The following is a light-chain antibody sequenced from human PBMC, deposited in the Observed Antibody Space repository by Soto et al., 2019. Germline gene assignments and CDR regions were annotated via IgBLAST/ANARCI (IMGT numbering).Light chain of an antibody. CDR3: QHRRNWPWT. Sequence: EIVLTQSPATLSLSPGERATLSCRASQSVSSYLAWYQQKPGQAPRLLIYDAFNRATGIPARFSGSGSGTDFTLNISSLEPEDFVVYYCQHRRNWPWTFGQGTKVEIK. CDR2: DAF. CDR1: QSVSSY. V-gene: IGKV3-11*01. J-gene: IGKJ1*01.